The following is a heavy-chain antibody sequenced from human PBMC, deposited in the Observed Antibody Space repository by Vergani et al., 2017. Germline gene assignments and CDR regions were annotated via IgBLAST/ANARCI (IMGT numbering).Heavy chain of an antibody. CDR2: IYYSGST. V-gene: IGHV4-39*07. D-gene: IGHD2-2*01. Sequence: QLQLQESGPGLVKPSETLSLTCTVSGGSISSSSYYWGWIRQPPGKGLEWIGSIYYSGSTYYNPSLKSRVTISVDTSKNQFSLKLSSVTAADTAVYYCARVSSILGIPYWYFDLWGRGTLVTVSS. CDR3: ARVSSILGIPYWYFDL. CDR1: GGSISSSSYY. J-gene: IGHJ2*01.